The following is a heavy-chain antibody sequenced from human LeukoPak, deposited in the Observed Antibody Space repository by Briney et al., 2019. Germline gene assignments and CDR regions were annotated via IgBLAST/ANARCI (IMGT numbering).Heavy chain of an antibody. D-gene: IGHD3-10*01. J-gene: IGHJ6*04. CDR2: ISSSGSTI. Sequence: GGLRLSCTASGFTFSSYAMNWVRRAPGKGLEWVSYISSSGSTIYYADSVKGRFTISRDNAKNSLYLQMNSLSAEDTAVYYCARDRITMVRGVSPLYYYYGMDVWGKGTTVTVSS. V-gene: IGHV3-48*03. CDR3: ARDRITMVRGVSPLYYYYGMDV. CDR1: GFTFSSYA.